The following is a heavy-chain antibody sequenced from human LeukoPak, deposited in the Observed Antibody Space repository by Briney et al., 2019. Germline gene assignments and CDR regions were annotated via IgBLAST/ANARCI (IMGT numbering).Heavy chain of an antibody. CDR3: ARHSSSWYHFDY. CDR1: GGSITTGSYY. D-gene: IGHD6-13*01. J-gene: IGHJ4*02. CDR2: IYTTGST. Sequence: SETLSLTCTVSGGSITTGSYYWIWIRQPAGKGLEWIGRIYTTGSTDYNPSLKSRVTMSVDTSKNQFSLNLSSVTAADTAVYYCARHSSSWYHFDYWGQGTLVTVSS. V-gene: IGHV4-61*02.